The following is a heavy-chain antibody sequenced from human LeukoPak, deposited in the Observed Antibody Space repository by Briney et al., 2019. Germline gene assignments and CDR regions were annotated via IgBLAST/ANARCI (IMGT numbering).Heavy chain of an antibody. V-gene: IGHV3-49*04. CDR2: IRSKAYGGTT. J-gene: IGHJ4*02. CDR3: TRGFVAGIFDY. D-gene: IGHD6-19*01. Sequence: PGRSLRLSCTASGFTFCDYAMSWVRQAPGKGLEWVGFIRSKAYGGTTEYAASVKGRFTISRDDSKSIAYLQMNSLKTEDTAVYYCTRGFVAGIFDYWGQGTLVTVSS. CDR1: GFTFCDYA.